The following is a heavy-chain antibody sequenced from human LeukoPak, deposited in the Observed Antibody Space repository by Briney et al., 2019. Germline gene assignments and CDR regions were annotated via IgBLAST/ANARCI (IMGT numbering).Heavy chain of an antibody. V-gene: IGHV1-18*01. CDR3: ARELKEVAVAVYYFDY. CDR1: GYTFTSYG. Sequence: GASVKVSCKASGYTFTSYGISWVRQAPGQGLEWMGLISAYNGNTNYAQKLQGRVTMTTDTSTSTAYMELRSLRSDDTAVYYCARELKEVAVAVYYFDYWGQGTLVTVSS. J-gene: IGHJ4*02. D-gene: IGHD6-19*01. CDR2: ISAYNGNT.